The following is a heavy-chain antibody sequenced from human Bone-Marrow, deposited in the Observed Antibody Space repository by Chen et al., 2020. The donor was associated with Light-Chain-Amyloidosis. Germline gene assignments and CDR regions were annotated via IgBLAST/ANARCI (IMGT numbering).Heavy chain of an antibody. D-gene: IGHD2-8*01. CDR3: ARGSVVYGFDY. J-gene: IGHJ4*02. V-gene: IGHV4-4*07. CDR1: GGFINNYY. CDR2: VHTSGSS. Sequence: QVQLQESGPGVVTPSETLSLTCTGSGGFINNYYWSWIRQPAGKGLQLIGRVHTSGSSNYNPSLRSRVTMSVDTSKKNFFLNLTSVTAADTAVYYCARGSVVYGFDYWGQGILVTVSS.